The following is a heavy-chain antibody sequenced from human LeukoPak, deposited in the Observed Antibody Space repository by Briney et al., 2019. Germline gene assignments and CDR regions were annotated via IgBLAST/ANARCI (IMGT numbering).Heavy chain of an antibody. CDR2: IYYSGRT. CDR3: VRIEYSSSIDY. J-gene: IGHJ4*02. Sequence: SETLSLTCTVSGDSISSSSSYWGWIRQPPGKGLECIGSIYYSGRTYYNPSLKSRVTISVDTSKNQFSLKLTSVTAADTAVYYCVRIEYSSSIDYWGQGTLVTVSS. V-gene: IGHV4-39*07. D-gene: IGHD6-6*01. CDR1: GDSISSSSSY.